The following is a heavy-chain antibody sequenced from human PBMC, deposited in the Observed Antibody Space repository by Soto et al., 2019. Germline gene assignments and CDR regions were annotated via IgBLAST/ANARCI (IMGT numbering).Heavy chain of an antibody. D-gene: IGHD6-13*01. J-gene: IGHJ4*02. CDR3: AKGRGSSSWYNFDY. CDR1: GFTFSSYA. V-gene: IGHV3-23*01. Sequence: GGSLRLSCAASGFTFSSYAMSWVRQAPGKGLEWVSGISGSGGSTYYADSVKGRFTISRDNSKNTLYLQMNSLRAEDTAVYYCAKGRGSSSWYNFDYWGQGTLVTVSS. CDR2: ISGSGGST.